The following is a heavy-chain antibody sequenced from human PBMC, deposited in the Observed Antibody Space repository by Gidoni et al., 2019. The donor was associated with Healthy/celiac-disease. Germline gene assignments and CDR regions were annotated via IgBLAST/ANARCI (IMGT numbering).Heavy chain of an antibody. CDR1: GYTFPSYS. CDR2: INPSGGST. V-gene: IGHV1-46*01. J-gene: IGHJ5*02. D-gene: IGHD2-21*02. Sequence: QVQLVQSGAEVKKPEASVKVSCTASGYTFPSYSMHWVRQAPGQGLEWMGIINPSGGSTSYGQKVQGRVTMTRDTSTSKVYMELSSLRSEDTAVYYCARGRTGVTENWFDPWGQGTLVTVSS. CDR3: ARGRTGVTENWFDP.